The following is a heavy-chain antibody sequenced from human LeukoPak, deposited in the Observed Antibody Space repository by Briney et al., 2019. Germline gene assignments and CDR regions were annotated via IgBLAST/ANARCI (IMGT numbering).Heavy chain of an antibody. V-gene: IGHV4-59*01. D-gene: IGHD5-24*01. CDR3: ARVRGYRDGYNHPFDY. CDR2: IYYSGST. CDR1: GGSISSYY. J-gene: IGHJ4*02. Sequence: PSETLSLTCTVSGGSISSYYWSWIRQPPGKGLAWIGYIYYSGSTNYNPSLKSRVTISVDTSKNQFSLKLSSVTAADTAVYYCARVRGYRDGYNHPFDYWGQGTLVTVSS.